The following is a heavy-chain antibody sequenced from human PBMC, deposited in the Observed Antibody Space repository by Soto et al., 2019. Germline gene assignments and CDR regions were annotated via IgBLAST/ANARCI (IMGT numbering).Heavy chain of an antibody. CDR1: GIAFSRYW. V-gene: IGHV3-74*01. Sequence: GGSLRLSCAGSGIAFSRYWIHWVRQAPGKGLVWVSPISSDGSSTNYADSVKGRFTISRDNAKNTLYLQMNSLRADDTAVYYCASLTGPKMAVNWFDPWGQGTLVTVSS. CDR2: ISSDGSST. CDR3: ASLTGPKMAVNWFDP. D-gene: IGHD6-19*01. J-gene: IGHJ5*02.